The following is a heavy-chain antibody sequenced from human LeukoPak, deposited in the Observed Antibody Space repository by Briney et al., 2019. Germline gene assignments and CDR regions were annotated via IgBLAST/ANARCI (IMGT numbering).Heavy chain of an antibody. D-gene: IGHD5-24*01. J-gene: IGHJ6*03. CDR2: ISSSSSYI. Sequence: WGSLRLSCAPSGVTFSSYSVNWVREAPGKGLEWVSSISSSSSYIYYADSVKGRFTISRDNAKNSLYLQMNSPRAEDTAVYYCARRRDGYNYVSYYYYYYMDVCGKGTTVTVSS. V-gene: IGHV3-21*01. CDR3: ARRRDGYNYVSYYYYYYMDV. CDR1: GVTFSSYS.